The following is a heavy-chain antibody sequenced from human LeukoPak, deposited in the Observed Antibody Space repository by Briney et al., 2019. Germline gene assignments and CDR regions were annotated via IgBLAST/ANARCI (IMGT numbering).Heavy chain of an antibody. CDR2: ISYDGSNK. CDR3: ARESSWGAVADYFDY. D-gene: IGHD6-19*01. Sequence: PGGSLRLSCAASGFTFSSYAMHWVRQAPGKGLEWVAVISYDGSNKYYADSVKGRFTISRDNSKNTLYLQMNSLRAEDTAVYYCARESSWGAVADYFDYWGQGTLVTVSS. J-gene: IGHJ4*02. CDR1: GFTFSSYA. V-gene: IGHV3-30*04.